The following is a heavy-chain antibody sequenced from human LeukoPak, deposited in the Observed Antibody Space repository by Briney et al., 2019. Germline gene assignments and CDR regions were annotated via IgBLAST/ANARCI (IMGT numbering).Heavy chain of an antibody. CDR1: GFTFSSYW. D-gene: IGHD3-3*01. V-gene: IGHV3-74*01. CDR2: INSDGSST. CDR3: ARGHDFWSGYSRANWFDP. Sequence: PGGSLRLSCAASGFTFSSYWMHWVRQAPGKGLVWVSRINSDGSSTSYADSVKGRFTISRDNAKNTLYLQMNSLRAEDTAVYYCARGHDFWSGYSRANWFDPWGQGTLVTVSS. J-gene: IGHJ5*02.